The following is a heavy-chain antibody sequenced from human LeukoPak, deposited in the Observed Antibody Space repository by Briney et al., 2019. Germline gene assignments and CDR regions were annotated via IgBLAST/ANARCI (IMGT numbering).Heavy chain of an antibody. V-gene: IGHV4-39*07. CDR1: GGSISSSSYY. D-gene: IGHD3-3*01. CDR3: ARAQYYDFWSGLDLGNDY. CDR2: IYYSGST. Sequence: SETLSLTCTVSGGSISSSSYYWGWIRQPPGKGLEWIGSIYYSGSTNYNPSLKSRVTISVDTSKNQFSLKLSSVTAADTAVYYCARAQYYDFWSGLDLGNDYWGQGTLVTVSS. J-gene: IGHJ4*02.